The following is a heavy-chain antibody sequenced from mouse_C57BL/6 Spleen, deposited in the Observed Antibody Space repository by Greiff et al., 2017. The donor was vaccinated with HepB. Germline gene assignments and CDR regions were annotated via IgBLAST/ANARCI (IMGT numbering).Heavy chain of an antibody. CDR2: IDPSDSYT. CDR3: AREGGYYFDD. J-gene: IGHJ2*01. Sequence: QVQLQQPGAELVMPGASVKLSCKASGYTFTSYWMHWVKQRPGQGLEWIGEIDPSDSYTNYNQKFKGKSTLTVDKSSSTAYMQLSSLTSEDSAVYYCAREGGYYFDDWGQGTTLTVSS. CDR1: GYTFTSYW. V-gene: IGHV1-69*01. D-gene: IGHD3-1*01.